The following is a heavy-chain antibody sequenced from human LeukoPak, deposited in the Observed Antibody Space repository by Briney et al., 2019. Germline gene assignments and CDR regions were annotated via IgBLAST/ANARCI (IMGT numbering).Heavy chain of an antibody. CDR1: GYTFTGYY. J-gene: IGHJ4*02. V-gene: IGHV1-2*02. CDR2: INPNSGGT. CDR3: ARDNLDYGKDY. D-gene: IGHD4/OR15-4a*01. Sequence: GASVKVSCKTSGYTFTGYYMHWVRQAPGQGLEWMGWINPNSGGTNYAQTFQGRVTMTRDTSISTAYMELSRLRSDDTAVYYCARDNLDYGKDYWGQGTLVTVSS.